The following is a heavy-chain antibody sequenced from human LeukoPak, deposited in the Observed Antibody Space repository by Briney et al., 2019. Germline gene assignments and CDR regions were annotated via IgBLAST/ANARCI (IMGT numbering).Heavy chain of an antibody. CDR1: GYTFTSYG. CDR3: ARSPFSIVVVVAATRDNGMDV. V-gene: IGHV1-18*01. CDR2: ISAYNGNT. Sequence: ASVKVSCKASGYTFTSYGISWVRQAPGQGLEWMGWISAYNGNTNYAQKLQGRVTMTTDTSTSTAYMELRSLRSDDTAVYYCARSPFSIVVVVAATRDNGMDVWGQGTTVTVSS. D-gene: IGHD2-15*01. J-gene: IGHJ6*02.